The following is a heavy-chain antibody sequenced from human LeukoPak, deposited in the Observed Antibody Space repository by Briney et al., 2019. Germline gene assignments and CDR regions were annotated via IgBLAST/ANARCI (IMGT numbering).Heavy chain of an antibody. D-gene: IGHD6-13*01. CDR3: ARMGIAAARYYYYYYMDV. Sequence: SSETLSLTCAVYGGSFSGYYWSWIRQPPGKGLEWIGEINHSGSTNYNPSLKSRVTISVDTSKNQFSLKLSSVTAADTAVYYCARMGIAAARYYYYYYMDVWGKGTTVTVSS. CDR2: INHSGST. CDR1: GGSFSGYY. V-gene: IGHV4-34*01. J-gene: IGHJ6*03.